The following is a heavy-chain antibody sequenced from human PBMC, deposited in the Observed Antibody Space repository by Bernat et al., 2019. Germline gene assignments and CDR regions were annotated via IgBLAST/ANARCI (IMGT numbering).Heavy chain of an antibody. D-gene: IGHD4-11*01. V-gene: IGHV4-39*01. CDR2: IYYSGST. CDR3: ARTMPSYSNYLRGKNAFDI. CDR1: GGSISSSSYY. J-gene: IGHJ3*02. Sequence: QLQLQESGPGLVKPSETLSLTCTVSGGSISSSSYYWGWIRQPPGKGLEWIGSIYYSGSTYYNPSLKSRVTISVDTSKNQFSLKLSSVTAADTAVYYCARTMPSYSNYLRGKNAFDIWGQGTMVTVSS.